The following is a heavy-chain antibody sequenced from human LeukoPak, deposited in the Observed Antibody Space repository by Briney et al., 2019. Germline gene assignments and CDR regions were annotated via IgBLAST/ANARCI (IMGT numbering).Heavy chain of an antibody. CDR3: ARGRENIAAAHDFDY. J-gene: IGHJ4*02. CDR2: MNPNSGNT. CDR1: GYTFTSYD. Sequence: GASVKVSCKASGYTFTSYDINWVRQATGQGLEWMGWMNPNSGNTGYAQKLQGRVTMTTDTSTSTAYMELRSLRSDDTAVYYCARGRENIAAAHDFDYWGQGTLVTVSS. V-gene: IGHV1-8*01. D-gene: IGHD6-13*01.